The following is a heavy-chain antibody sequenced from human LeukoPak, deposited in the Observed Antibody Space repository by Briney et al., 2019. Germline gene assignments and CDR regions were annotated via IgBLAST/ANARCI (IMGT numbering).Heavy chain of an antibody. V-gene: IGHV4-61*01. Sequence: SETLSLTCTVSGGSVSSGIYYWSWIRQPPGKGLEWIGCIYYSGSTKYNPSLKSRVTISVDTSKNQFSLKLSSVTAADTAVYYCARVFSYGDFVDYWGQGTLVTVSS. CDR1: GGSVSSGIYY. CDR2: IYYSGST. CDR3: ARVFSYGDFVDY. J-gene: IGHJ4*02. D-gene: IGHD4-17*01.